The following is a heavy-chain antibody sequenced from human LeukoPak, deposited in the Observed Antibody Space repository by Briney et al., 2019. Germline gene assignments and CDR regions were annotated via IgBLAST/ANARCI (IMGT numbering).Heavy chain of an antibody. D-gene: IGHD2-2*01. CDR2: IYYSGST. CDR1: GGSISSYY. CDR3: ARLLIYCSSTSCHFDY. V-gene: IGHV4-39*01. Sequence: SETLSLTCTVSGGSISSYYWSWIRQPPGKGLEWIGIIYYSGSTYYDRSLKSRVTISVDTPKNQFSLKLSSVTAADTAVYYCARLLIYCSSTSCHFDYWGQGTLVTVSS. J-gene: IGHJ4*02.